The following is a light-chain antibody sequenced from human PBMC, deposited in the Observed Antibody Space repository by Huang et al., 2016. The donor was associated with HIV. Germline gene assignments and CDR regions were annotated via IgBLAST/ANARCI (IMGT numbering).Light chain of an antibody. CDR1: QIIGNY. V-gene: IGKV1-39*01. Sequence: DIQMTQSPSSLSASVGDRVTITCRARQIIGNYVKWYRQKPGKAPKLRTYAASSLQSGVPSRFSGSGSGTDFTLTISSLQPEDSAAYYCQQSYSPRTFGPGTKVDIK. CDR2: AAS. CDR3: QQSYSPRT. J-gene: IGKJ3*01.